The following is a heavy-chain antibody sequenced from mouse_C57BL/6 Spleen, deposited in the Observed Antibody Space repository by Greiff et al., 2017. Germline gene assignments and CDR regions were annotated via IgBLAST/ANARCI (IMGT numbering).Heavy chain of an antibody. J-gene: IGHJ3*01. CDR3: ARWPCSSSRGKWFAY. V-gene: IGHV1-55*01. Sequence: VQLLQPGAELVKPGASVTMSCKASGYTFTSYWITWVKQRPGQGLEWIGDIYPGSGSTNYNEKFKSKATLSVDTSSSTAYMQLSSLKSEDSAVYDCARWPCSSSRGKWFAYWGQGTLVAVSA. D-gene: IGHD1-1*01. CDR2: IYPGSGST. CDR1: GYTFTSYW.